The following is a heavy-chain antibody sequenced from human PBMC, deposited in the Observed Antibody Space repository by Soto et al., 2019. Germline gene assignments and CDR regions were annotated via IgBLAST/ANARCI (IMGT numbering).Heavy chain of an antibody. J-gene: IGHJ4*02. Sequence: GGSLRLSCAASGFTFSSYGMHWVRQAPGKGLEWVAVISYEGSNKYYADSVKGRFTISRDNSKNTLYLQMNSLRAEDTAVYYCATSSLPYSSSPRIDYWGQGTLVTVSS. CDR3: ATSSLPYSSSPRIDY. V-gene: IGHV3-30*03. CDR2: ISYEGSNK. D-gene: IGHD6-6*01. CDR1: GFTFSSYG.